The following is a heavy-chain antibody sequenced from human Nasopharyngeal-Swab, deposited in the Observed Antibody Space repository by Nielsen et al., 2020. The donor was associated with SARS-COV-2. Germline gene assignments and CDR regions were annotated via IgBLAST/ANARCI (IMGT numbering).Heavy chain of an antibody. CDR2: ISSSSCI. CDR1: GFTFSSYS. J-gene: IGHJ5*02. Sequence: GASLKISCAASGFTFSSYSMNWVRQAPGKGLEWVSSISSSSCIHYADSVKGRFTISRDNAKNSLYLQMNSLRAEDTAVYYCARDPIGYSSSSWWFDPWGQGTLVTVSS. V-gene: IGHV3-21*01. D-gene: IGHD6-13*01. CDR3: ARDPIGYSSSSWWFDP.